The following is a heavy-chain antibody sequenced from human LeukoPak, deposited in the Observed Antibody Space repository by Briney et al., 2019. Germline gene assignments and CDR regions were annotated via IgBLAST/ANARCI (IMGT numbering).Heavy chain of an antibody. Sequence: PGESLKISCKGSGYSFPGYWIAWVRQMPGKGLEWMGIIYPDDSDTRYSPSFQGQVTISADKSISTAYLQWSSLKASDTAMYYCARRSQEYSYGRHAIDYWGQGTLVTVSS. J-gene: IGHJ4*02. CDR1: GYSFPGYW. CDR3: ARRSQEYSYGRHAIDY. V-gene: IGHV5-51*01. D-gene: IGHD5-18*01. CDR2: IYPDDSDT.